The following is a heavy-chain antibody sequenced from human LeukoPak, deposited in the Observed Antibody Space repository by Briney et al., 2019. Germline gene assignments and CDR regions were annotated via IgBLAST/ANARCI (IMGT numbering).Heavy chain of an antibody. D-gene: IGHD3-16*01. V-gene: IGHV3-23*01. J-gene: IGHJ6*02. CDR2: ISGSGGST. CDR3: AWGQDYYYGMDV. Sequence: PGGSLRLSCAASGFTVSSNYMSWVRQAPGKGLEWVSAISGSGGSTYYADSVKGRFTISRDNSKNTLYLQMNSLRAEDTAEYYCAWGQDYYYGMDVWGQGTTVTVSS. CDR1: GFTVSSNY.